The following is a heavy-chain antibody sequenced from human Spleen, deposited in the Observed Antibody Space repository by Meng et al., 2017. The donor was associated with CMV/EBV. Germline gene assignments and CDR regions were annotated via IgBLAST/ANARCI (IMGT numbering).Heavy chain of an antibody. V-gene: IGHV3-11*01. Sequence: GESLKISCAASGFSLSDYYMSWIRQAPGKGLEWISCISNSGTTTYYADSVKGRFTIPRDNAKNSLYLQMNSLRGEDTAVYYCQGYCSSTSCYRGGYWGQGTLVTVSS. D-gene: IGHD2-2*02. J-gene: IGHJ4*02. CDR1: GFSLSDYY. CDR3: QGYCSSTSCYRGGY. CDR2: ISNSGTTT.